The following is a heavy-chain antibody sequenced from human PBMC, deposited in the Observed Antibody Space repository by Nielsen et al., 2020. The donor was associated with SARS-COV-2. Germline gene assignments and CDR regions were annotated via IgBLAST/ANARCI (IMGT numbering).Heavy chain of an antibody. CDR3: ARRPKTPNRSRLGGAFDI. Sequence: SETLSLTCAVYGGSFSGYYWSWIRQPPGKGLEWIGEINHSGSTNYNPSLKSRVTISVDTSKNQFSLKLSSVTAADTAVYYCARRPKTPNRSRLGGAFDIWGQGTMVTVSS. CDR1: GGSFSGYY. D-gene: IGHD1-14*01. V-gene: IGHV4-34*01. J-gene: IGHJ3*02. CDR2: INHSGST.